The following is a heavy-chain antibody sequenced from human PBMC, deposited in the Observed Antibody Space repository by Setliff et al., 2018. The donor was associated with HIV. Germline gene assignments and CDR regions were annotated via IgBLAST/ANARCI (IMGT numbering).Heavy chain of an antibody. D-gene: IGHD3-22*01. Sequence: GASVKVSCKASGGTFSSYAISWVRQAPGQGLEWMGGIIPILGIANYAQKFQGRVTITADESTSTVYMELSSLRSEDTAVYYCARDLDYDSSGYHSIGLWGQGTLVTVSS. CDR1: GGTFSSYA. CDR3: ARDLDYDSSGYHSIGL. CDR2: IIPILGIA. J-gene: IGHJ1*01. V-gene: IGHV1-69*10.